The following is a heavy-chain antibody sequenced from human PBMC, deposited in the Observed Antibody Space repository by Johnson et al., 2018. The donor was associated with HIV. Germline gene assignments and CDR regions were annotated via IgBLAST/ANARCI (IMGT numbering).Heavy chain of an antibody. CDR3: ATFGGGSFHAFDI. CDR1: GFTFSDYY. D-gene: IGHD1-26*01. CDR2: IKQDGNEK. V-gene: IGHV3-7*05. Sequence: MQLVESGGGLVKPGGSLRLSCAASGFTFSDYYMNWVRQAPGKGREWVAKIKQDGNEKYSVDSVKGRFTISRDNAKNSLYLQMNSLRAEDTAVYYCATFGGGSFHAFDIWGQGTMVTVSS. J-gene: IGHJ3*02.